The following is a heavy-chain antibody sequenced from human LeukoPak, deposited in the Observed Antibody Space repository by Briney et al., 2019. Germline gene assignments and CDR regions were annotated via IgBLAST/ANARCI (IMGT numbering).Heavy chain of an antibody. D-gene: IGHD2-8*01. CDR3: ATDESNSLFY. Sequence: GGPLRLSCAASGLTFSSYAMSWVRKAPGKGLEWVGRTTSKTDGGTTDSAAPVKGRFTISRDDSKNTLYLQMNSLKTEDTAVYYCATDESNSLFYWGQGTLVTVSS. V-gene: IGHV3-15*01. CDR1: GLTFSSYA. J-gene: IGHJ4*02. CDR2: TTSKTDGGTT.